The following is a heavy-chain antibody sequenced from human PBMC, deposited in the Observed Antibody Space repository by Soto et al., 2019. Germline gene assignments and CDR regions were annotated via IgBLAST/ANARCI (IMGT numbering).Heavy chain of an antibody. CDR3: AREGGSLNWFDS. V-gene: IGHV3-48*02. J-gene: IGHJ5*01. CDR2: ISSSSSTI. Sequence: EVQLVESGGGLVQPGGSLRLSCAASGFTFSSYSMNWVRQAPGKGLEWVSYISSSSSTIYYADSVKGRFTISRDNAKNSLQPQMNSLRDEDTAVYYCAREGGSLNWFDSWRQGTLVTVSS. CDR1: GFTFSSYS. D-gene: IGHD1-26*01.